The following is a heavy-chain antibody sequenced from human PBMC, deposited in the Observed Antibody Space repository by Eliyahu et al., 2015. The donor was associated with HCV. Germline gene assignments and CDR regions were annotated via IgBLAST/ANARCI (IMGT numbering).Heavy chain of an antibody. J-gene: IGHJ2*01. CDR1: GFXXGNXG. CDR3: VRDYSSSRDFDL. Sequence: QVQLVESGGGVVQPGXSLXLSCSASGFXXGNXGMHXVRQAPGKGLGWVAVIWSNGRNDEYVHSVRGRFTISRDNSRNTLYLQMNSLRAEDTATYYCVRDYSSSRDFDLWGRGTLVTVSS. D-gene: IGHD6-13*01. CDR2: IWSNGRND. V-gene: IGHV3-33*01.